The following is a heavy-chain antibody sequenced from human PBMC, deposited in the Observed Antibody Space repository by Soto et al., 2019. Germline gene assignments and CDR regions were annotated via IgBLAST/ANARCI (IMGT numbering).Heavy chain of an antibody. D-gene: IGHD3-16*01. V-gene: IGHV3-23*01. CDR1: GITFSSYA. CDR2: ISGSADSR. Sequence: SGGSLRLSFAASGITFSSYAMSWVRQAPGKGLEWVSGISGSADSRYYADSVKGRFTISRENSKNTLYLQMNSLRAEDTAVYYCPRVVMDFDXWGQVILVTVSX. J-gene: IGHJ4*02. CDR3: PRVVMDFDX.